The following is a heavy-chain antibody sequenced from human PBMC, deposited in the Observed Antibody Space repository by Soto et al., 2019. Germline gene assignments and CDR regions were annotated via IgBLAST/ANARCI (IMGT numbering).Heavy chain of an antibody. V-gene: IGHV1-18*01. J-gene: IGHJ5*02. D-gene: IGHD2-2*01. CDR1: GYTFTSYG. CDR3: ARESGTGYCSSTSCLFYWFDP. Sequence: ASVKVSCKASGYTFTSYGISWVRQAPGQGLEWMGWISAYNGNTNYAQKLQGRVTMTTDTSTSTAYMEPRSLRSDDTAVYYCARESGTGYCSSTSCLFYWFDPWGQGTLVTVSS. CDR2: ISAYNGNT.